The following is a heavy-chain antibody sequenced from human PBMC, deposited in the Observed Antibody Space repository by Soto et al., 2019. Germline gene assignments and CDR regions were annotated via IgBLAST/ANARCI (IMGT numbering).Heavy chain of an antibody. CDR3: AKGGRTWYGFDS. D-gene: IGHD6-13*01. CDR1: GFTFNTYS. V-gene: IGHV3-33*06. Sequence: GGSLRLSCEASGFTFNTYSMHWVRQPPGKGLEWLAAIWYDGTQKYYADSVKGRFIISRDNSKKTLYLEVNSLRAEDTAVYFCAKGGRTWYGFDSWGQGILVTVSS. CDR2: IWYDGTQK. J-gene: IGHJ4*02.